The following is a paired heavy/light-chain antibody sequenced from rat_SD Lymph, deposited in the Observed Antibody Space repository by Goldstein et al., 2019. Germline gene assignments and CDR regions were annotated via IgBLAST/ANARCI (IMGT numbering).Light chain of an antibody. Sequence: EIVLTQSPTTTAASPGEKVTITCLASSSVSNMYWYQQKSGASPKLLIYSTSSLASGVPDRFSGSGSGTSYSLTINTMEAEDAATYYCQQWSSNPNTFGAGTKLELK. CDR3: QQWSSNPNT. V-gene: IGKV4S4*01. J-gene: IGKJ2-1*01. CDR2: STS. CDR1: SSVSN.
Heavy chain of an antibody. J-gene: IGHJ2*01. V-gene: IGHV8-23*01. CDR1: GFSLSTYGMG. CDR2: IWWNGNT. D-gene: IGHD1-12*03. Sequence: QVTLKESGPGILQPSHTLSLTCSFSGFSLSTYGMGVSWIRQPSGKGLEWLASIWWNGNTYNNPSLKSRLTVSKDTSNNQAFLKVTSVDTADTATYYCAHSIYYYDGYYHEVYFDYWGQGVMVTVSS. CDR3: AHSIYYYDGYYHEVYFDY.